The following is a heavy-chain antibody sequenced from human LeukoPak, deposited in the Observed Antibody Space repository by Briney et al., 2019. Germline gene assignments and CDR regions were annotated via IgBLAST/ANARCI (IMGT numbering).Heavy chain of an antibody. CDR1: GGSFSGYY. Sequence: SETLSLTCAVYGGSFSGYYWSWIRQPPGKGLEWIGEINHSGSTNYNPSLKSRDTISVDTSKNQFSLKLSSVTAADTAVYYCASFLGYCSGGSCPDAFDIWGQGTMVTVSS. J-gene: IGHJ3*02. D-gene: IGHD2-15*01. V-gene: IGHV4-34*01. CDR3: ASFLGYCSGGSCPDAFDI. CDR2: INHSGST.